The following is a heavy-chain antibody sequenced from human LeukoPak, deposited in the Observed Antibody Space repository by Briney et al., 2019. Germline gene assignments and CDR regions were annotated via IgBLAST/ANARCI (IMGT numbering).Heavy chain of an antibody. J-gene: IGHJ4*02. CDR1: GGSVSSGSYY. CDR3: VRDWDY. V-gene: IGHV4-61*01. Sequence: SETLSLTCTVSGGSVSSGSYYWSWIRQPPGKGLEWIGYIYYSGSTNYNPPLKSRVTISVDTSKNQFSLKLSSVTAADTAVYYCVRDWDYWGQGTLVTVSS. CDR2: IYYSGST.